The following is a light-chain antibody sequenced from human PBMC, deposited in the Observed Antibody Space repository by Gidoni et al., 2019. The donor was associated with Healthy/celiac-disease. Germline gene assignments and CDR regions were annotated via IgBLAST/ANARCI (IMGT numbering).Light chain of an antibody. V-gene: IGKV1-39*01. CDR1: QSISSY. Sequence: DIQMTQSPSSLSASVGDRVTITCRASQSISSYLNWYQQKPGKAPKLLIYAASSLQSGVPSRFSGSGSGTDFTLTISSLQPEDFATYYCQQSYSTPPAYTVGQGTKLEIK. J-gene: IGKJ2*01. CDR3: QQSYSTPPAYT. CDR2: AAS.